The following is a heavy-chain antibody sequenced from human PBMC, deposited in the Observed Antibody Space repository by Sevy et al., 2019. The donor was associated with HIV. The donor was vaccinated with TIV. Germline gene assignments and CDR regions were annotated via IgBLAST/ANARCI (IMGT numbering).Heavy chain of an antibody. J-gene: IGHJ4*02. D-gene: IGHD6-19*01. CDR2: IKRDGSEK. CDR1: GFSFNMYW. Sequence: GGSLRLSCTASGFSFNMYWMSWVRQAPGQGLEWVAHIKRDGSEKYYVDSVKGRFTISRDNARNSLYLQMNSLRAEDTAVYYCARVSGDYSSGWYGLDHFDYWGQGTLVTVSS. V-gene: IGHV3-7*03. CDR3: ARVSGDYSSGWYGLDHFDY.